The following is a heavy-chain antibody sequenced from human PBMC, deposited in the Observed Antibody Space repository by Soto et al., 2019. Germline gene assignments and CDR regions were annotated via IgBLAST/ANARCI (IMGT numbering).Heavy chain of an antibody. J-gene: IGHJ4*02. CDR2: IFYSGST. D-gene: IGHD2-2*01. CDR1: GDSISSSNYF. V-gene: IGHV4-39*01. CDR3: AGSDARY. Sequence: ESLSLTCTVSGDSISSSNYFWAWIRPPKGKGLEWIGTIFYSGSTYSNPSLQSRVTISVDTSNNQFSLKLTSATAADTAPYYCAGSDARYGGKETLVTV.